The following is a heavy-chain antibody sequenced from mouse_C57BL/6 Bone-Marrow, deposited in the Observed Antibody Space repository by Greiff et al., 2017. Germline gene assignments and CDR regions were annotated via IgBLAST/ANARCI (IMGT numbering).Heavy chain of an antibody. Sequence: VQLQQPGAELVKPGASVKMSCKASGYTFTSYWITWVKQRPGQGLEWIGDIYPGSGSTNYNEKFKSKATLTVDTSSSTAYMHLSSLTSEDSAVYYCARPYCSNYWYFDVWGTGTTVTVSS. CDR1: GYTFTSYW. CDR2: IYPGSGST. V-gene: IGHV1-55*01. J-gene: IGHJ1*03. D-gene: IGHD2-5*01. CDR3: ARPYCSNYWYFDV.